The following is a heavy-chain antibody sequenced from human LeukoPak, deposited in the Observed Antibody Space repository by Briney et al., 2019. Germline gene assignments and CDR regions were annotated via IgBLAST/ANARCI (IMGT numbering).Heavy chain of an antibody. CDR1: GFTFSSYW. CDR2: INSDRSST. D-gene: IGHD3-10*01. CDR3: TRVRYYGSGSWVYFDS. V-gene: IGHV3-74*01. Sequence: GGSLRLSCAASGFTFSSYWMHWVRQAPGKGLVWVSRINSDRSSTTYADSVKGRFTISRDNAKNTLYLQMNSLRAEDTAVYYCTRVRYYGSGSWVYFDSWGQGTLVTVSS. J-gene: IGHJ4*02.